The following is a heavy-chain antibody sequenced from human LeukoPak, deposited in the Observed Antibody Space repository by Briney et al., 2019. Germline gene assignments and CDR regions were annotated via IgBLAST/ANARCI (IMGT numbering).Heavy chain of an antibody. CDR1: GGSFRSYA. J-gene: IGHJ4*02. Sequence: ASVKVSFKASGGSFRSYAISWVRQGPGQGIEWMGGIIPVFKTTNYAQKFQGRVTISADLSTSTAYMELSSLRSDDTAFYYCAREGAYCGGDCFFLDCWGQGTLVTVSS. D-gene: IGHD2-21*02. CDR3: AREGAYCGGDCFFLDC. CDR2: IIPVFKTT. V-gene: IGHV1-69*13.